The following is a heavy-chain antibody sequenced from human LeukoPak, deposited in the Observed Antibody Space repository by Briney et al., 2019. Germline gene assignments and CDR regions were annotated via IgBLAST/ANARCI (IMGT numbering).Heavy chain of an antibody. CDR2: IIPIFGTA. D-gene: IGHD4-17*01. CDR1: GGTFSSYA. Sequence: VASVKVSCKASGGTFSSYAISWVRQAPGQGLEWMGRIIPIFGTANYAQKFQGRVTITTDESTSTAYMGLSSLRSEDTAVYYCARGTTVTTDWGQGTLVTVSS. V-gene: IGHV1-69*05. CDR3: ARGTTVTTD. J-gene: IGHJ4*02.